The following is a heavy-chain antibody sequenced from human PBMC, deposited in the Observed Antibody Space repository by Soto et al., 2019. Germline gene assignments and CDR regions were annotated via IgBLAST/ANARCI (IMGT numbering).Heavy chain of an antibody. CDR3: ARVRPFLSLDY. CDR2: INHSGST. D-gene: IGHD3-3*01. J-gene: IGHJ4*02. CDR1: GGSFSGYY. V-gene: IGHV4-34*01. Sequence: SETLSLTCAVYGGSFSGYYWSWIRQPPGKGLEWIGEINHSGSTNYNPSLKSRVTISVDTSKNQFSLKLSSVTAADTAVYYCARVRPFLSLDYWGQGTLVTVSS.